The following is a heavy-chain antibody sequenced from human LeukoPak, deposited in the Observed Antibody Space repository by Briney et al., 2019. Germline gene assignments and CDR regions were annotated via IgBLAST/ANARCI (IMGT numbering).Heavy chain of an antibody. V-gene: IGHV3-23*01. CDR1: GFIFSSYA. J-gene: IGHJ6*02. CDR2: ISGGGDNT. CDR3: ATPRSSYYYYGMDV. Sequence: PGGSLRLSCAASGFIFSSYAMSWLRQAPGQGLEWVSAISGGGDNTYYAASVKGRFTTTRDNSKNTLYLQMNSLRAEDTALYYCATPRSSYYYYGMDVWGQGTTVIVSS.